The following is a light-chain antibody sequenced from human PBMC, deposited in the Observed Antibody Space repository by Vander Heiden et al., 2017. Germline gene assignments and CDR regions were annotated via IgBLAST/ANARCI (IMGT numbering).Light chain of an antibody. CDR3: AAWDDSLSGPV. CDR1: SSNIGSNY. J-gene: IGLJ3*02. Sequence: QSVLTQPPSASGTPGQRVTISCSGSSSNIGSNYVYGYQQLQGTAPKHLIYSNNQRPSGVPDRCSGAKSGTSASLAISGLRSEDEADDYCAAWDDSLSGPVFGGGTKLTVL. V-gene: IGLV1-47*02. CDR2: SNN.